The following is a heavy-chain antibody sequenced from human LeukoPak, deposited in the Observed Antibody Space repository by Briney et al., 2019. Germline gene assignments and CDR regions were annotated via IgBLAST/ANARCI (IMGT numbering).Heavy chain of an antibody. J-gene: IGHJ4*02. CDR3: ARRRGYCSGGSCPPHFDY. V-gene: IGHV4-34*01. CDR1: GGSFSGYY. D-gene: IGHD2-15*01. CDR2: INHSGST. Sequence: PSETLSLTCAVYGGSFSGYYWSWIRQPPGKGLEWIGEINHSGSTNYNPSLKSRVTISVDTSKNQFSLKLSSVTAADTAVYYCARRRGYCSGGSCPPHFDYWGQGTLVTVSS.